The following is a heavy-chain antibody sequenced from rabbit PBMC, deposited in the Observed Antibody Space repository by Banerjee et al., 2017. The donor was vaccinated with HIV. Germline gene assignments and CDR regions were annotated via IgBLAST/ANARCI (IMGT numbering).Heavy chain of an antibody. CDR2: IDPVFGSK. D-gene: IGHD6-1*01. Sequence: QQQLEESGGGLVKPGGNLTLTCKDSGIDFSSYGVSWVRQAPGKGLEWIGYIDPVFGSKYYAICGNGRSTISSHNAQNTLYLQLNSLTAADTATYFCARDDAYTSGYGGYGYATGFTFWGPGTLVTV. J-gene: IGHJ4*01. V-gene: IGHV1S43*01. CDR1: GIDFSSYGV. CDR3: ARDDAYTSGYGGYGYATGFTF.